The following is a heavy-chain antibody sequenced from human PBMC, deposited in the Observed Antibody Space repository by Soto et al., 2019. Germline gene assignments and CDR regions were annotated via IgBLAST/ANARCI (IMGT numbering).Heavy chain of an antibody. CDR1: GFTFSSYA. V-gene: IGHV3-30-3*01. CDR2: IPYDGSNK. Sequence: GGSLRLSCAASGFTFSSYAMHWVRQAPGKGLEWVAVIPYDGSNKYYADSVKGRFTISRDNSKNTLYLQMNSLRAEDTAVYYCARDESGYYDSSGYYAFYWGQGTLVTVSS. D-gene: IGHD3-22*01. CDR3: ARDESGYYDSSGYYAFY. J-gene: IGHJ4*02.